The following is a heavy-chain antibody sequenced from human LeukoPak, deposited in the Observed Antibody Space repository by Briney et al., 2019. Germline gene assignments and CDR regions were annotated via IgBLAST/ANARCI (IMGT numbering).Heavy chain of an antibody. V-gene: IGHV3-30-3*01. D-gene: IGHD2-15*01. Sequence: PGRSLRLSCAASGFTFSSYAMHWVRQAPGKGLEWVAVISYDGSNKYYADSVKGRFTISRDNAKNTLYLQMNSLRAEDTAVYCCARAQSCSGGSCYSSSWFDPWGQGTLVTVSS. J-gene: IGHJ5*02. CDR3: ARAQSCSGGSCYSSSWFDP. CDR1: GFTFSSYA. CDR2: ISYDGSNK.